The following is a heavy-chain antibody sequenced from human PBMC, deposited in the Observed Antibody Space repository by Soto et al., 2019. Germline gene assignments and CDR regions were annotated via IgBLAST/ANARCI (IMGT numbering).Heavy chain of an antibody. V-gene: IGHV4-30-4*01. J-gene: IGHJ4*02. D-gene: IGHD3-10*01. CDR2: IFYSGNT. Sequence: QVQLQESGPGLVKPSQTLSLTCTVSGGSISSDDYYWSWIRQTPGRGLEWIGFIFYSGNTYYNPSLNTRASISVDTSKTQSSLKLTSVTATDTAVYYCATHPGGGGYWGQGTLVTVSS. CDR3: ATHPGGGGY. CDR1: GGSISSDDYY.